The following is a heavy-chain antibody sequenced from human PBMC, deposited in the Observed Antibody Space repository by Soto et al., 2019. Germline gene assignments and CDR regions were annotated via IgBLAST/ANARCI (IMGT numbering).Heavy chain of an antibody. Sequence: QVQLVQSGAEVKKPGASVRVSCKASGYTFTSYYIHWVRQAPGHGPEWMGMISPSSGGTDYAQKFQGRVTMTRDTSTSTVYMELSSLRSEDTAVYYCTRSIITTAGTEAFDLWGQGTVVTVSS. CDR3: TRSIITTAGTEAFDL. V-gene: IGHV1-46*03. D-gene: IGHD6-13*01. CDR2: ISPSSGGT. J-gene: IGHJ3*01. CDR1: GYTFTSYY.